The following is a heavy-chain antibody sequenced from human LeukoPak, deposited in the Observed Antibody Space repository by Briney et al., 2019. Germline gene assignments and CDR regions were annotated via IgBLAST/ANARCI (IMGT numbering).Heavy chain of an antibody. V-gene: IGHV4-61*02. CDR1: GDSISSGSYY. J-gene: IGHJ4*02. CDR3: VRAPGTEMYYFDY. Sequence: SETLSLTCTVSGDSISSGSYYWNWIRQPAGTGLEGIGRITASGITNYNPSLKSRVSMSLDTSKNLFSLELYSVTAPDAALYYCVRAPGTEMYYFDYWGQGALVTVSS. CDR2: ITASGIT. D-gene: IGHD1-1*01.